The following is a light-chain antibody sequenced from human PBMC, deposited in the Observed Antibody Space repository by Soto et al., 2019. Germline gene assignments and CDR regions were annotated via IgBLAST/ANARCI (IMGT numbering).Light chain of an antibody. J-gene: IGLJ1*01. CDR3: FSYAGSNTYV. Sequence: QSALTQPASVSGSLGQSITISCTGTRSDVGTYNLVSWYQVHPGKAPKLMIYEGTKRPSEISDRFSGSRSGSTASLTISGLQTEDEAEYYCFSYAGSNTYVFGYGTKVTVL. CDR2: EGT. CDR1: RSDVGTYNL. V-gene: IGLV2-23*01.